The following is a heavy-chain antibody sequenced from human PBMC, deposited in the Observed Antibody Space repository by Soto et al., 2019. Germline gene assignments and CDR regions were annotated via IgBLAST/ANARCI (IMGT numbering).Heavy chain of an antibody. D-gene: IGHD4-4*01. CDR3: ARDVVTPGAIDI. CDR2: IYYSGTT. CDR1: GYSISSSNW. V-gene: IGHV4-28*03. J-gene: IGHJ3*02. Sequence: PSETLSLACAVSGYSISSSNWWGWIRQPPGKGLEWIGYIYYSGTTYYNPSLKSRVTISVDTSKNQFSLKVSSVTAADTAVYYCARDVVTPGAIDIWGQGTMVTVSS.